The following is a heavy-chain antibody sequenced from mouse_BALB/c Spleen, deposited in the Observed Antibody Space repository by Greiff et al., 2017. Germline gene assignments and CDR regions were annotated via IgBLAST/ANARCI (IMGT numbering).Heavy chain of an antibody. CDR2: IWAGGST. V-gene: IGHV2-9*02. CDR1: GFSLTSYG. J-gene: IGHJ3*01. Sequence: VKLMESGPGLVAPSQSLSITCTVSGFSLTSYGVHWVRQPPGKGLEWLGVIWAGGSTNYNSALMSRLSVSKDNSKSQVFLKMNSLQTDDTAMYYCARGDYGSWFAYWGQGTLVTVSA. CDR3: ARGDYGSWFAY. D-gene: IGHD1-2*01.